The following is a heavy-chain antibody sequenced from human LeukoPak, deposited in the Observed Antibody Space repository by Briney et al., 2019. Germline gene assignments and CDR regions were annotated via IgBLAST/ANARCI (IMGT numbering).Heavy chain of an antibody. D-gene: IGHD5-12*01. J-gene: IGHJ4*02. CDR3: AKDLLAATIDYYFDY. CDR2: INSDGGST. V-gene: IGHV3-74*01. CDR1: GFTFSSYW. Sequence: PGGSLRLSCEASGFTFSSYWMHWVRQVPGKGLVWVSRINSDGGSTSYADSAKGRFTISRDNSKNTLYLQMNSLRAEDTAVYYCAKDLLAATIDYYFDYWGQGTLVTVSS.